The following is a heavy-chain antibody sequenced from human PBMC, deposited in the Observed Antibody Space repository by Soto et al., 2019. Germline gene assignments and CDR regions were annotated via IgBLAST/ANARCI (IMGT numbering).Heavy chain of an antibody. CDR2: IFYSGST. V-gene: IGHV4-59*01. CDR3: ARIDPPLMLAWFDP. Sequence: QVQLQESGPGLVKPSETLSLTCTLSGASISDNYWSWIRQPPGKGLEWIGYIFYSGSTNYNPSLESRVTISIDTPKNRFSLRLNSVTAADTAVYYCARIDPPLMLAWFDPWGQGTLVTVSS. D-gene: IGHD2-8*01. J-gene: IGHJ5*02. CDR1: GASISDNY.